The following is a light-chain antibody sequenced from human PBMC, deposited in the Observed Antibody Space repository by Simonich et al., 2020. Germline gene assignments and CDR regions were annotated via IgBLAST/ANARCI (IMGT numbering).Light chain of an antibody. J-gene: IGKJ4*01. CDR2: GAS. Sequence: EIVMTQSTATLSVSPGEKATIPCSAKQNVSSNLAWYQQKPGQAPRLLIYGASTRATWIPARFSGSGSGTEFTLTISSMQSEDFAVYYCQQYNNWPLTFGGGTKVEIK. V-gene: IGKV3-15*01. CDR3: QQYNNWPLT. CDR1: QNVSSN.